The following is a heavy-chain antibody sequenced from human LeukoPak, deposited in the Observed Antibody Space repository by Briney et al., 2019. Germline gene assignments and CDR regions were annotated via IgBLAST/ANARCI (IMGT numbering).Heavy chain of an antibody. CDR3: ARPIAARHTDAFDI. Sequence: SETLSLTCTVSGGSISSSGYFWGWIRQPPGKGLEWIGHIYHSGSTYYNPSLKSRVTISVDRSKNQFSLKLSSVTAADTAVYYCARPIAARHTDAFDIWGQGTMVTVSS. CDR1: GGSISSSGYF. J-gene: IGHJ3*02. V-gene: IGHV4-39*07. D-gene: IGHD6-6*01. CDR2: IYHSGST.